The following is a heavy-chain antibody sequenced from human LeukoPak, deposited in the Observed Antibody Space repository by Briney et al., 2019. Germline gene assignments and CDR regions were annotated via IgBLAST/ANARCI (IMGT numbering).Heavy chain of an antibody. CDR1: GFTFNNYW. D-gene: IGHD3-16*02. CDR3: AKEGDYVWGSYRSNAFDI. Sequence: GGSLRLSCAASGFTFNNYWMSWVRQAPGKGLQWVANIKQDGSQKFYVDSVKGRFTISRDNSKNSLYLQMNSLRTEDTALYYCAKEGDYVWGSYRSNAFDIWGQGTMVTVSS. J-gene: IGHJ3*02. V-gene: IGHV3-7*03. CDR2: IKQDGSQK.